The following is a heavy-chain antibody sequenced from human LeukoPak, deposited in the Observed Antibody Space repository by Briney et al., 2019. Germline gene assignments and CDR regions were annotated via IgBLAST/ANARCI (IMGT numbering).Heavy chain of an antibody. V-gene: IGHV4-39*07. CDR2: ISYSGST. D-gene: IGHD3-3*02. CDR3: ARNGGAFLGGTTHQFDY. J-gene: IGHJ4*02. Sequence: SETLSLTCTVSGGSISSSRYSWDWIRQPPGKGLEGIGSISYSGSTHYKPSLKSRVTISVDTSKNQFSLKLRSVTAADTAMYYCARNGGAFLGGTTHQFDYWGQGTLVTVSS. CDR1: GGSISSSRYS.